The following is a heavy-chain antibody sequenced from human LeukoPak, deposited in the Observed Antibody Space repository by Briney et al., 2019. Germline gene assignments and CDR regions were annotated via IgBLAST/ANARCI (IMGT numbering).Heavy chain of an antibody. CDR2: IYTSGST. CDR1: GGSISSGSYY. CDR3: ARDQYYYDSSGYYRFDY. V-gene: IGHV4-61*02. Sequence: SETLSLTCTVSGGSISSGSYYWSWIRQPAGKGLEWIGRIYTSGSTNYNPSLKSRVTMSVDTSKNQFSLKLSSVTAADTAVYYCARDQYYYDSSGYYRFDYWGQGTLVTVSS. D-gene: IGHD3-22*01. J-gene: IGHJ4*02.